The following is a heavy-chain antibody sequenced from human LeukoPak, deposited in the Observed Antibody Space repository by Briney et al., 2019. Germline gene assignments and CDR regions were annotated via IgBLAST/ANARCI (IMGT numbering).Heavy chain of an antibody. V-gene: IGHV4-39*07. Sequence: SETLSLTCTVSGVSISSSTYYWSWIRQPPGKGLEWIGEINHSGSTNYNPSLKSRVTISVDTSKNQFSLKLSSVTAADTAVYYCAREKQWLVEGFDYWGQGTLVTVSS. D-gene: IGHD6-19*01. CDR3: AREKQWLVEGFDY. J-gene: IGHJ4*02. CDR1: GVSISSSTYY. CDR2: INHSGST.